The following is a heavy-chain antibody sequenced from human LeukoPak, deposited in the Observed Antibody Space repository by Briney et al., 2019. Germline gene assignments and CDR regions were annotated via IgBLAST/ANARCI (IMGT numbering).Heavy chain of an antibody. Sequence: GGSLRLSCAASGFTFSSYWMSWVRQAPGKGLEWVANIKQDGSEKYYVDSVKGRFTISRDNAKNSLYLQMNSLRAEDTAVYYCAKDGQQLVYYYYHYMDVWGKGTTVTVSS. J-gene: IGHJ6*03. D-gene: IGHD6-13*01. CDR3: AKDGQQLVYYYYHYMDV. CDR2: IKQDGSEK. CDR1: GFTFSSYW. V-gene: IGHV3-7*01.